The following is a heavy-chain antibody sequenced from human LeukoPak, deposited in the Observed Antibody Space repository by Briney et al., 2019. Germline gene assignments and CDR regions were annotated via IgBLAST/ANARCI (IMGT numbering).Heavy chain of an antibody. CDR3: AKDRPRYYGMDV. V-gene: IGHV3-30*18. CDR2: ISHDGSNT. Sequence: GGSLRLSCAASGFTFNNYGMHWVRQAPGKGLEWVAIISHDGSNTYYADSVKGRFTISRDNSKNTLYLQMNSLRAEDTAVYYCAKDRPRYYGMDVWGQGTTVTVSS. D-gene: IGHD6-6*01. J-gene: IGHJ6*02. CDR1: GFTFNNYG.